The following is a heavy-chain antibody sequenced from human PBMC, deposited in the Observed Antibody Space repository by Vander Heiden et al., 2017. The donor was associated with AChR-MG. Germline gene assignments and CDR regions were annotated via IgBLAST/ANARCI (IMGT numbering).Heavy chain of an antibody. CDR3: CRQFPTNY. CDR2: IRSKPNSYAT. CDR1: GFNLSRAG. V-gene: IGHV3-73*01. Sequence: EVQLVESGGGLVQPGGSLKVPCVVSGFNLSRAGISWVRQASGKGLEWVGRIRSKPNSYATAYAASVKGRFTISRDDSQNTAYLQMNSLKTEDTAIYYCCRQFPTNYWGPGTLVTVSS. D-gene: IGHD2-2*01. J-gene: IGHJ4*02.